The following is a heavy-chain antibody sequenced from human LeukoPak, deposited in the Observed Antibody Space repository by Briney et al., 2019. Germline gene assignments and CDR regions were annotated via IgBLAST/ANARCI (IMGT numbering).Heavy chain of an antibody. J-gene: IGHJ3*02. D-gene: IGHD3-16*02. Sequence: GESLKISCKGSGYSFTSYWIGWVRQLPGKGLEWMGIIYPGDSDTRYSPSFQGQVTIPADKSISTAYLQWSSLKASDTAMYYCARITFGGVIALDAFDIWGQGTMVTVSS. CDR3: ARITFGGVIALDAFDI. CDR1: GYSFTSYW. CDR2: IYPGDSDT. V-gene: IGHV5-51*01.